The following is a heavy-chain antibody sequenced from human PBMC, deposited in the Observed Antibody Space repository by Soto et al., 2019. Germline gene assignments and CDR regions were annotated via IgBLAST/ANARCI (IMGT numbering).Heavy chain of an antibody. D-gene: IGHD5-18*01. CDR3: AREVAYSYGFAYYYYGMDV. Sequence: PSGTLSLTCTVSGGSISSYYWSWIRQPPGKGLEWIGYIYYSGSTNYNPSLKSRVTISVDTSKNQFSLKLSSVTAADTAVYYCAREVAYSYGFAYYYYGMDVWGKGTTVTVSP. J-gene: IGHJ6*04. V-gene: IGHV4-59*01. CDR1: GGSISSYY. CDR2: IYYSGST.